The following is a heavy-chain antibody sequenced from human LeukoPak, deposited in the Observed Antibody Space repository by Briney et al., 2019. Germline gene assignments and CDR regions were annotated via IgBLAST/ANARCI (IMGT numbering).Heavy chain of an antibody. V-gene: IGHV5-51*03. CDR1: GYIFTNYW. CDR3: ARFGGGSSRFTDY. Sequence: GESLEISCKASGYIFTNYWIAWVRQMPGKVLECMGIIYPGDSDTRHSPSFQGQVTISADKSITTAYLQWSSLEASDTAIYYCARFGGGSSRFTDYWGQGTLVTVSS. D-gene: IGHD6-6*01. CDR2: IYPGDSDT. J-gene: IGHJ4*02.